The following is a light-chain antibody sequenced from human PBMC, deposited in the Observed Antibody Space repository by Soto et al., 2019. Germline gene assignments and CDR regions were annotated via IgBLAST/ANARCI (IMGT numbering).Light chain of an antibody. Sequence: QSVLTQPASVSGSPGQSITISCTGTSSDVGGYNYVSWYQQHPGKAPKLMIYDVSNRPSGVCNRFSGSKSGNTASLTISGLQAEDEADYYCSSYTSSSPHRYVFGTGTNVTV. J-gene: IGLJ1*01. CDR1: SSDVGGYNY. CDR2: DVS. CDR3: SSYTSSSPHRYV. V-gene: IGLV2-14*01.